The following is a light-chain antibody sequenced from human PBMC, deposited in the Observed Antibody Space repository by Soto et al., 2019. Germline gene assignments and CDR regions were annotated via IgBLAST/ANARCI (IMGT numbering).Light chain of an antibody. CDR3: TSYTRNSTVA. CDR1: SSDVGRYNY. Sequence: QSVLTQPASVSGSPGESITIPCSGTSSDVGRYNYVSWYQQHPGKAPKLLIYEVSNRPSGVSNRLSGSKSGNTASLTISGLQAEDEAAYYCTSYTRNSTVAIGGGTKLTVL. V-gene: IGLV2-14*01. CDR2: EVS. J-gene: IGLJ2*01.